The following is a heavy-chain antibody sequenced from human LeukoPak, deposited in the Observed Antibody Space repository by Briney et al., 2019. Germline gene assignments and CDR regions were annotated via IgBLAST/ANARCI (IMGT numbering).Heavy chain of an antibody. CDR3: ARQVYCGGDCYKPIDY. CDR2: IKQDGSEK. Sequence: PGGSLRLSCAASGFTSSGYWMNWVRQAPGKGLEWVANIKQDGSEKYYVDSVRGRFTISRDNAKNSLYLQMNSLRAEDTAVYYCARQVYCGGDCYKPIDYWGQGTLVTVSS. D-gene: IGHD2-21*01. J-gene: IGHJ4*02. V-gene: IGHV3-7*01. CDR1: GFTSSGYW.